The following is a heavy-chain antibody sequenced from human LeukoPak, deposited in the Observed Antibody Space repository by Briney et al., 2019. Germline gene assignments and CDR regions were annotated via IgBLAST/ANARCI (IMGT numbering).Heavy chain of an antibody. CDR2: INHSGST. Sequence: SETLSLTCTVSGGSISSGDYYWSWIRQPPGKGLEWIGEINHSGSTNYNPSLKSRVTISVDTSKNQFSLKLSSVTAADTAVYYCATNKPQYSSSWSHYYYYGMDVWGQGTTVTVSS. J-gene: IGHJ6*02. V-gene: IGHV4-39*07. CDR1: GGSISSGDYY. D-gene: IGHD6-13*01. CDR3: ATNKPQYSSSWSHYYYYGMDV.